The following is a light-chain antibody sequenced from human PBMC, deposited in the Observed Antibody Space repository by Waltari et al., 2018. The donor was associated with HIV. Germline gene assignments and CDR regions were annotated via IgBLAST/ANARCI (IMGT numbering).Light chain of an antibody. CDR2: SNN. J-gene: IGLJ2*01. CDR3: AAWDDSLNGHVV. Sequence: QSVLTQPPSASRTPGQRVTISCSGSSSNIASNTVNWYKQPPGTAPKRLIYSNNQRPSGVPDRFSGSKSGTSASLAISGLQSEDEAGYYCAAWDDSLNGHVVFGGGTKLTVL. V-gene: IGLV1-44*01. CDR1: SSNIASNT.